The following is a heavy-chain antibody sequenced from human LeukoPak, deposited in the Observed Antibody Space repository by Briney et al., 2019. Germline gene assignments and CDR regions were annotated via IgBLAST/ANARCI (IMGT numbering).Heavy chain of an antibody. Sequence: GRSLRLSCAASGFTFSSYGMHWVRQAPGKGLEWVARINGEGSRISYADSVRGRFTISRDNAKNTAYLQMNSLRAEDTALYYCARDPGYYYYGMDVWGQGTTVVVSS. CDR2: INGEGSRI. J-gene: IGHJ6*02. CDR3: ARDPGYYYYGMDV. V-gene: IGHV3-74*01. CDR1: GFTFSSYG.